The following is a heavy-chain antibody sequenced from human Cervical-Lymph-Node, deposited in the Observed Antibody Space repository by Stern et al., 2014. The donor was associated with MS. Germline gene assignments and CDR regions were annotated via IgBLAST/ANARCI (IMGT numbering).Heavy chain of an antibody. CDR2: ITSSGSSK. J-gene: IGHJ3*02. Sequence: VQLVQSGGDLVKPGGSLRLSCAASGFTFSDYYMNWIRQTPGRGLEWVSYITSSGSSKYYVDSVKGRFTISRDNAKNSLYLQMNNLRAEDTAVYYCASPGPQNAFDIWGQGTMVTVSS. CDR1: GFTFSDYY. V-gene: IGHV3-11*01. CDR3: ASPGPQNAFDI.